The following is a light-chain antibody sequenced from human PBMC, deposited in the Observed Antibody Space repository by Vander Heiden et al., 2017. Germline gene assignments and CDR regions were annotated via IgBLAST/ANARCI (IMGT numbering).Light chain of an antibody. CDR1: QRISNY. CDR2: AAS. V-gene: IGKV1-39*01. J-gene: IGKJ4*01. CDR3: QQTYSTST. Sequence: DIQMTQSPSSLSASVGDRVTITCRASQRISNYLNWYQQKPGKAPKLLIYAASSLQSGVPSRFSGSGSGTDFTLTISSLQPEDFATYYCQQTYSTSTFGGGTKVEIK.